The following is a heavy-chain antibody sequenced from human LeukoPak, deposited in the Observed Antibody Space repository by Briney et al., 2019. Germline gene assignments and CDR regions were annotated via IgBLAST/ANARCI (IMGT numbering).Heavy chain of an antibody. CDR1: GGSISSGSYY. V-gene: IGHV4-61*02. CDR3: ARDPGTTPLDYYYYMAV. D-gene: IGHD1-7*01. CDR2: IYTSGCT. Sequence: PSQTLSLTCTVSGGSISSGSYYWSWIRQPAGKGLEWIERIYTSGCTNYYRSRHCRVCIEVDKSTTQFSLKLSSVTAAATAVYYCARDPGTTPLDYYYYMAVCGKAPTVTVSS. J-gene: IGHJ6*03.